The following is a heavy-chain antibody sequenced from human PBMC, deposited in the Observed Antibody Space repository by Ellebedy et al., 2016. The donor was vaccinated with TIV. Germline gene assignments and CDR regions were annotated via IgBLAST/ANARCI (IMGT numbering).Heavy chain of an antibody. CDR1: GFTFSSYA. J-gene: IGHJ4*02. Sequence: GGSLRLSCAASGFTFSSYAMSWVRQAPGRGLEWVSVISGSSGSTYYADSVKGRFTISRDNSKNTLYLQMNILRAEDTAVYYCAKDGSLRYFDWFGDYWGQGTLVTVSS. V-gene: IGHV3-23*01. D-gene: IGHD3-9*01. CDR3: AKDGSLRYFDWFGDY. CDR2: ISGSSGST.